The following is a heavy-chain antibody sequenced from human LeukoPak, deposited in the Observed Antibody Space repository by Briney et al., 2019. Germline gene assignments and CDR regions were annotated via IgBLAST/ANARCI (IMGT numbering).Heavy chain of an antibody. D-gene: IGHD2-2*01. CDR3: AREQPADNYYGMDV. CDR2: INPSGGST. CDR1: GYTFTSYY. V-gene: IGHV1-46*01. J-gene: IGHJ6*02. Sequence: GASVKVSCKASGYTFTSYYMHWVRQAPGQGLEWMGIINPSGGSTSYAQKFQGRVTMTRDTSISTAYMELSSLRSDDTAVYYCAREQPADNYYGMDVWGQGTTVTVSS.